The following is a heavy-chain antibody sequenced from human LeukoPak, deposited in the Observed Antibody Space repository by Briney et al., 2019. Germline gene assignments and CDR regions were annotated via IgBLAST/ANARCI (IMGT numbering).Heavy chain of an antibody. Sequence: SETLSLTCTVSGGSISSSSYYWGWIRQPPGKGLEWIGSIYYSGSTYYNPSLKSRVTISVDTSKNQFSLKLRSVSAADTAVYYCARASSGWGFYWGQGTLVTVSS. CDR3: ARASSGWGFY. CDR1: GGSISSSSYY. D-gene: IGHD6-19*01. J-gene: IGHJ4*02. V-gene: IGHV4-39*07. CDR2: IYYSGST.